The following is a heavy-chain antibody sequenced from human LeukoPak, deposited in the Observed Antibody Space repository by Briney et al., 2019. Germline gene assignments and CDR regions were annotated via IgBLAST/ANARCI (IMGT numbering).Heavy chain of an antibody. D-gene: IGHD2-15*01. V-gene: IGHV3-23*01. CDR1: GFTFNNYA. CDR3: AKGSGSSCYSPCDY. Sequence: GGSLRLSCAASGFTFNNYAMSWVRQAPGKGLEWVSVICANDGNTYYADAVKGRFTISRDNSKDTLYLQMDSLRAEDTAVYYCAKGSGSSCYSPCDYWGQGILVTVSS. J-gene: IGHJ4*02. CDR2: ICANDGNT.